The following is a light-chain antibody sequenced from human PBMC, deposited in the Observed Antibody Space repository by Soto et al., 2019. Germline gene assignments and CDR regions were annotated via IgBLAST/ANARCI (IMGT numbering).Light chain of an antibody. CDR3: QQSFSTPHT. Sequence: IPMTQSPSSLSASVGDTVTITCRASQTISFYLNWYQQKPGRTPNLLIYATSSLQSGVPSRFDGSGSGTEFTLTISSLQPDDFATYYCQQSFSTPHTFGHGTKLELK. CDR2: ATS. J-gene: IGKJ2*01. V-gene: IGKV1-39*01. CDR1: QTISFY.